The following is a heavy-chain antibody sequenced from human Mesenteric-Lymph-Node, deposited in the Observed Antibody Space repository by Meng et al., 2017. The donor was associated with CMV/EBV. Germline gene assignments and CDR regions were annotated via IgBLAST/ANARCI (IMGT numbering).Heavy chain of an antibody. Sequence: GESLKISCAASGFTFSSYAMHWVRQAPGKGLEWVSGISGSDGSTYYADSVKGRFTISRDNSKNTLYLQMNSLRAEDTAVYYCAKRPREWYGFHFDYWGQGTLVTVSS. CDR3: AKRPREWYGFHFDY. J-gene: IGHJ4*02. CDR1: GFTFSSYA. CDR2: ISGSDGST. D-gene: IGHD3-3*01. V-gene: IGHV3-23*01.